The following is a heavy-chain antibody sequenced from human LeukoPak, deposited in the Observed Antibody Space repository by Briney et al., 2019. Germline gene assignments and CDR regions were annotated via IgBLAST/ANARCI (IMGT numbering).Heavy chain of an antibody. V-gene: IGHV4-31*03. CDR2: IYYSGST. D-gene: IGHD2-2*01. CDR3: ARSVSYCSSTSGYGINFDY. J-gene: IGHJ4*02. Sequence: PSQTLSLTCTVSGGSISSGGYYWSWIRQHPGKGLEWIGYIYYSGSTYYNPSLKSRVTISVDTSKNQFSLKLSSVTAADTAVYYCARSVSYCSSTSGYGINFDYWGQGTLVTVSS. CDR1: GGSISSGGYY.